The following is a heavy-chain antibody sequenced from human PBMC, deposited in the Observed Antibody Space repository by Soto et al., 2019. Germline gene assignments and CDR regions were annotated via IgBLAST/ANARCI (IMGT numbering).Heavy chain of an antibody. V-gene: IGHV3-64D*08. Sequence: GGSLRLSCSASGFTFSSYAMHWVRQAPGKGLEYVSAISSNGGSTYYADSVKGRFTISRDNSKNTLYLQMSSLRAEDTAVYYCVNSGPRYYDSSGYPPPDYWGQGTLVTVSS. CDR1: GFTFSSYA. CDR3: VNSGPRYYDSSGYPPPDY. CDR2: ISSNGGST. D-gene: IGHD3-22*01. J-gene: IGHJ4*02.